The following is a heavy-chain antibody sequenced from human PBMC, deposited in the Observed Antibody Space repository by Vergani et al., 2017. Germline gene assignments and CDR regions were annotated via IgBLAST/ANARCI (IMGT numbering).Heavy chain of an antibody. CDR1: GYTFSNYY. CDR3: ARGDYGILTGYRY. CDR2: INTSGGHT. Sequence: QVQVVQSGAEVKKSGASVKVSCKTSGYTFSNYYMHWVRQAPGQGLEWMGIINTSGGHTNYAQKFQGRVTMTRDTSTSTVYMELSSLRSEDKAIYYCARGDYGILTGYRYWGQGTLVTVSA. J-gene: IGHJ4*02. D-gene: IGHD3-9*01. V-gene: IGHV1-46*03.